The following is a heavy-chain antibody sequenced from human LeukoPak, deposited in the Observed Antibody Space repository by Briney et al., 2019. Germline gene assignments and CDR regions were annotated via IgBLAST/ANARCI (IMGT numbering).Heavy chain of an antibody. CDR3: SRENGAFSPFGY. CDR1: GGSISSTNW. CDR2: VHLSGRT. D-gene: IGHD2-8*01. Sequence: SETLSLTCGVSGGSISSTNWWTWVRQPPGEGLEWIGEVHLSGRTNYNPSLESRVTMSVDMSENHISLKLTSVTAADTAVYYCSRENGAFSPFGYWGQGTLVTVPS. V-gene: IGHV4-4*02. J-gene: IGHJ4*02.